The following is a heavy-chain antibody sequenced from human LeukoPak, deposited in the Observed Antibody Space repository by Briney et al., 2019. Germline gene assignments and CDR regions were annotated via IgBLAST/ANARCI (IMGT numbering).Heavy chain of an antibody. V-gene: IGHV4-59*01. Sequence: PSETLSLTCTVSGGSISSYYWSWIRQPPGKGLEWIGYIYYSGSTNYNPSLKSRVTISVDTSKNQFSLKLSSVTAADTAVYYCARDEGNYGDYAQVTWGQGTLVTVSP. D-gene: IGHD4-17*01. CDR2: IYYSGST. CDR3: ARDEGNYGDYAQVT. J-gene: IGHJ5*02. CDR1: GGSISSYY.